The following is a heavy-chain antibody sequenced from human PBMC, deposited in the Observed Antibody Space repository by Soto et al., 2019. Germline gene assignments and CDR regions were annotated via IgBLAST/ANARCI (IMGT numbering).Heavy chain of an antibody. V-gene: IGHV1-2*04. D-gene: IGHD6-13*01. CDR2: INPNSGGT. CDR1: GYTFTGYY. Sequence: GASVKVSCKASGYTFTGYYMHWVRQAPGQGLEWMGWINPNSGGTNYAQKFQGWVTMTRDTSISTAYMELSRLRSDDTAVYYCARGEGGIAAAKDQAFDIWGQGTMVTVSS. CDR3: ARGEGGIAAAKDQAFDI. J-gene: IGHJ3*02.